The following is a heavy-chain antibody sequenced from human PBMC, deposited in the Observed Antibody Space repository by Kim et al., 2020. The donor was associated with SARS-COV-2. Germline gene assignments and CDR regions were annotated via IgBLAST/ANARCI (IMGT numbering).Heavy chain of an antibody. J-gene: IGHJ4*02. CDR3: AKTIAVAGQPEGGGY. CDR1: GFNFNNFG. CDR2: ISYEGSKK. Sequence: GGSLRLSCEASGFNFNNFGMHWVRQAPGKGLEWVAVISYEGSKKYYIDSVKGRFTISRDNSKNTLYLQMNSLRAEDTAVYYCAKTIAVAGQPEGGGYWGQGTLVTVSS. V-gene: IGHV3-30*18. D-gene: IGHD6-19*01.